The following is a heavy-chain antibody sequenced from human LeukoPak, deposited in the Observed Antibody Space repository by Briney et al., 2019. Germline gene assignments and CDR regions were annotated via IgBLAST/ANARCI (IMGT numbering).Heavy chain of an antibody. CDR2: IDWDDDK. CDR3: ARHPGYSSSIDY. CDR1: GFSLSTSGMC. V-gene: IGHV2-70*11. Sequence: SGPALLQPTPTLTLTCTFSGFSLSTSGMCVSWIRQPPGKALEWLARIDWDDDKYYSTSLKTRLTISKDTSKNQVVLTMTNMDPVDTATYYCARHPGYSSSIDYWGQGTLVTVSS. D-gene: IGHD6-13*01. J-gene: IGHJ4*02.